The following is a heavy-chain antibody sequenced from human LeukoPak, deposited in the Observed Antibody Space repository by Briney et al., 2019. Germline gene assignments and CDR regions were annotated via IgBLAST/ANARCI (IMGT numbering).Heavy chain of an antibody. V-gene: IGHV1-2*02. D-gene: IGHD2-2*03. Sequence: ASVKVSCKASACTFTDYYMHWVRQAPGQGLEWMGWINPNSGGTNYAQKFQGRVTMTRDTSISTAYMQLSRLRSDDTAVYYCARGSWMTANWFDPWGQGTLVTVSS. CDR3: ARGSWMTANWFDP. CDR2: INPNSGGT. J-gene: IGHJ5*02. CDR1: ACTFTDYY.